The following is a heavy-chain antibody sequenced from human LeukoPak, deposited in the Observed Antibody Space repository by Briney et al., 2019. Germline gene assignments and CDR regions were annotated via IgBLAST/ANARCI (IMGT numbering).Heavy chain of an antibody. D-gene: IGHD6-19*01. CDR2: ISSSGNTT. V-gene: IGHV3-11*04. CDR1: GFTFSDNY. Sequence: PGGSLRLSCAASGFTFSDNYMSWIRQAPGKGLEWVSYISSSGNTTYNADSVKGRFSITRDNAKNSLYLQMNSLRAEDTAVYYCARDGGSAWFLDYWGQGALVTVSS. CDR3: ARDGGSAWFLDY. J-gene: IGHJ4*02.